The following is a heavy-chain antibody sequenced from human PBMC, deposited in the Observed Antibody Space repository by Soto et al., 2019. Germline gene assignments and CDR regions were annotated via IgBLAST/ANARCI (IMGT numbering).Heavy chain of an antibody. CDR2: IYYSGST. V-gene: IGHV4-61*01. CDR3: ARDWPSGSYIAFDI. Sequence: PSETLSLTCTVSGGSVSSGSYYWSWIRQPPGKGLEWIGYIYYSGSTNYNPSLKSRVTISVDTSKNQFSLKLSSVTAADTAVYYWARDWPSGSYIAFDIWGQGTMVTVSS. D-gene: IGHD1-26*01. CDR1: GGSVSSGSYY. J-gene: IGHJ3*02.